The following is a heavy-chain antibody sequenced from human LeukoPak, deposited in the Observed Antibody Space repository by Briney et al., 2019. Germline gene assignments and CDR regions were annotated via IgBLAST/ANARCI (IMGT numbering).Heavy chain of an antibody. CDR1: GGTFSSYA. Sequence: SVKVSCKASGGTFSSYAISWVRQAPGQGLEWMGGLIPIFGTANYAQKFQGRVTITTDESTSTAYMELSSLRSEDTAVYYCARTGAYYRYSYMDVWGKGTTVTVSS. V-gene: IGHV1-69*05. J-gene: IGHJ6*03. CDR2: LIPIFGTA. CDR3: ARTGAYYRYSYMDV. D-gene: IGHD3-16*02.